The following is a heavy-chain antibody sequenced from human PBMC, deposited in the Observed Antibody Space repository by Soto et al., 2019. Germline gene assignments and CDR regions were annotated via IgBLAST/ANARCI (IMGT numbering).Heavy chain of an antibody. CDR3: ARLDQWLIDY. V-gene: IGHV4-59*08. D-gene: IGHD6-19*01. J-gene: IGHJ4*02. Sequence: PSETLSLTCTVSGGSISSYYWSWIRQPPGKGLEWIGYIYYSGSTNYNPSLKSRVTISVDTSKNQFSLKLSSVTAADTAVYYCARLDQWLIDYWGQGTLVTVSS. CDR2: IYYSGST. CDR1: GGSISSYY.